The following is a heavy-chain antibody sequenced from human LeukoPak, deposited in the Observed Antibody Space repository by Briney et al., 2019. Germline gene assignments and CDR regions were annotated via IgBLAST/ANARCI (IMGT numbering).Heavy chain of an antibody. CDR3: ARDSSRYCSSTSCYA. CDR2: ISSSSSYI. J-gene: IGHJ5*02. CDR1: GFTFSSYG. D-gene: IGHD2-2*01. Sequence: SGGSLRLSCAASGFTFSSYGMHWVRQAPGKGLEWVSSISSSSSYIYYADSVKGRFTISRDNAKNSLYLQMNSLRAEDTAVYYCARDSSRYCSSTSCYAWGQGTLVTVSS. V-gene: IGHV3-21*01.